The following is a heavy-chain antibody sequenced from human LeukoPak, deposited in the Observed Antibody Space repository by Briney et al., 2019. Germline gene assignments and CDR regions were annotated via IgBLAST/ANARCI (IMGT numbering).Heavy chain of an antibody. CDR2: ISSISSSYI. Sequence: PGGSLRLSCAASGFTFNNYNMNWVRQAPGKGLEWVSSISSISSSYIYYADSVKGRFTISRDNARNSLYLQMNSLRAEDTAVYYCAREHSGYDFPGRDYYYMDVWGKGTTVTISS. CDR1: GFTFNNYN. V-gene: IGHV3-21*01. D-gene: IGHD5-12*01. CDR3: AREHSGYDFPGRDYYYMDV. J-gene: IGHJ6*03.